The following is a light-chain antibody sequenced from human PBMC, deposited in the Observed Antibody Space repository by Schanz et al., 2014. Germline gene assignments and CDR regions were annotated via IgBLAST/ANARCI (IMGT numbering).Light chain of an antibody. Sequence: QSALTQPASVSGSPGQSITISCTGTSSDVGGYNYVSWYQQHPGKAPKLTIYDVSNRPSGVSNRFSGSKSGNTASLTIYGLQAEDEADYYCISYTSSATLVFGGGTKLTVL. CDR1: SSDVGGYNY. J-gene: IGLJ2*01. V-gene: IGLV2-14*01. CDR2: DVS. CDR3: ISYTSSATLV.